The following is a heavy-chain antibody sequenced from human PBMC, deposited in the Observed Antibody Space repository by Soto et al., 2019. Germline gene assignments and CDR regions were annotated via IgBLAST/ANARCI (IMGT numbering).Heavy chain of an antibody. Sequence: ASVKVSCKASDYTFTSYGIIWVRQAPGQGLEWIGWISVYNGNTNYAQKFRGRVTMTTDISTTTAYMEMRSLRSDDTAVYYCARSGSSWNLREFDYWGQGTLVTVS. V-gene: IGHV1-18*01. CDR3: ARSGSSWNLREFDY. D-gene: IGHD6-13*01. J-gene: IGHJ4*02. CDR2: ISVYNGNT. CDR1: DYTFTSYG.